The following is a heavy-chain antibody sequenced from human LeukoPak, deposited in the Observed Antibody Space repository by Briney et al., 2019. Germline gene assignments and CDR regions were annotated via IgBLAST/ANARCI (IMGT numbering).Heavy chain of an antibody. CDR3: ARDGYYYDILTGYSYYGMDV. CDR2: ISSSGSTI. CDR1: GFTFSSYA. J-gene: IGHJ6*02. V-gene: IGHV3-11*01. D-gene: IGHD3-9*01. Sequence: GGSLRLSCAASGFTFSSYAMSWIRQAPGKGLEWVSYISSSGSTIYYADSVKGRFTISRDNAKNSLYLQMNSLRAEDTAVYYCARDGYYYDILTGYSYYGMDVWGQGTTVTVSS.